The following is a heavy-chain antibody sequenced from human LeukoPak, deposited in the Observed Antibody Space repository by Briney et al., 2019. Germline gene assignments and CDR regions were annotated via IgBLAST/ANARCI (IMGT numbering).Heavy chain of an antibody. CDR1: GFTFSSYA. CDR2: IRGSGGTT. J-gene: IGHJ6*03. CDR3: AKDADCSSTSCYGSLYYYMDV. D-gene: IGHD2-2*01. Sequence: PGGSLRLSCAASGFTFSSYAMSWVRQAPGKGLEWVSAIRGSGGTTYYADSVRGRFTISRDISKNTLYLQMNSLRAEDTAVYYCAKDADCSSTSCYGSLYYYMDVWGKGTTVTVSS. V-gene: IGHV3-23*01.